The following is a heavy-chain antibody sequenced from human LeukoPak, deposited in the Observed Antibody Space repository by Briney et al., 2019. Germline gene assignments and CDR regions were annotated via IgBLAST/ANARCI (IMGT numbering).Heavy chain of an antibody. Sequence: PGGSLRLSCAASGFTFSSYAVSWVRQAPGKGLEWVSAISGSGGSTYYADSVKGRFTISRDNSKNTLYLQMNSLRAEDTAVYYCAKDRPRRYDFWSGYLLDYWGQGTLVTVSS. CDR1: GFTFSSYA. J-gene: IGHJ4*02. CDR3: AKDRPRRYDFWSGYLLDY. V-gene: IGHV3-23*01. D-gene: IGHD3-3*01. CDR2: ISGSGGST.